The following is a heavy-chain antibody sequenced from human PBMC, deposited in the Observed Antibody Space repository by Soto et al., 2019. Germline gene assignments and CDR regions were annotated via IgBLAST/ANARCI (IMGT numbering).Heavy chain of an antibody. CDR3: AKDLGYSSPYGMDV. Sequence: PGGSLRLSCAASGFTFSIYTMNWVRQAPGKGLEWVSAISGSGGSAYYADSVKGRFTISRDNSKNTLYLQMNSLRAEDTAVYYCAKDLGYSSPYGMDVWGQGTTVTVSS. D-gene: IGHD6-13*01. CDR1: GFTFSIYT. V-gene: IGHV3-23*01. J-gene: IGHJ6*02. CDR2: ISGSGGSA.